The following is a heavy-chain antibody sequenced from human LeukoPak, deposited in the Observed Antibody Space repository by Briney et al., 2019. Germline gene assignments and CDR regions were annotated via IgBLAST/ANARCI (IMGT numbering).Heavy chain of an antibody. CDR1: GYTFTSYD. CDR3: ARCGYSSGSDAFDI. V-gene: IGHV1-8*03. CDR2: MNPNSGNT. J-gene: IGHJ3*02. D-gene: IGHD6-19*01. Sequence: ASVKVSCKASGYTFTSYDINWVRQATGQGLEWMGWMNPNSGNTGYAQKFQGRVTITRNTSISTAYMELSSLRAEDTAVYYCARCGYSSGSDAFDIWGQGTMVTVSS.